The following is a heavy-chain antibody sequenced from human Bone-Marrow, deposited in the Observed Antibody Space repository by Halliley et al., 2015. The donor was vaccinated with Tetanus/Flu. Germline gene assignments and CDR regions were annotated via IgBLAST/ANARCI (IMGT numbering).Heavy chain of an antibody. V-gene: IGHV5-51*01. J-gene: IGHJ4*02. CDR1: GYNFANYW. Sequence: VQPVQSGAAVKKPGESLKISCKGSGYNFANYWLGWVRQMPGKGLEWMGIINLGNYDTRYRAPFQDLVTISADKSIDTVYLQWPTLKPSAPAIYYCSTGSANYWGQGTLVTVSS. CDR2: INLGNYDT. D-gene: IGHD2-15*01. CDR3: STGSANY.